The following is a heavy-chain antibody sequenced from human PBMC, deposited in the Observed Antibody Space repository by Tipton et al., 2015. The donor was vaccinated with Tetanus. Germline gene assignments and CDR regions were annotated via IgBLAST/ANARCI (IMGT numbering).Heavy chain of an antibody. J-gene: IGHJ4*02. V-gene: IGHV4-61*01. D-gene: IGHD3-3*01. CDR1: GGSISSGSYY. CDR3: ARIHVYWSGYFDF. CDR2: ILYGKST. Sequence: GLVKPSETLSLTCTVSGGSISSGSYYWSWVRQPPGKGLEYLVYILYGKSTHFNPSLRSRLSMSGDTVKNQFSLRLISVTAADTAVYYCARIHVYWSGYFDFWGQGTPVTVSP.